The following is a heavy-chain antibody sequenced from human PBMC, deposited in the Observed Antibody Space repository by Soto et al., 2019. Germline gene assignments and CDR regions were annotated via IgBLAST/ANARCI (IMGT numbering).Heavy chain of an antibody. CDR1: GVSFSDYY. Sequence: SETLSLTCAVYGVSFSDYYWGWVRQPPGKGLEWIGEINHSGSTNYNASLQSRATISVDTSKNQFSLKLRSVTAADTSMYYCAGFFGYKYGRVDPWGQGSQVTVSS. J-gene: IGHJ5*02. D-gene: IGHD5-18*01. CDR3: AGFFGYKYGRVDP. V-gene: IGHV4-34*01. CDR2: INHSGST.